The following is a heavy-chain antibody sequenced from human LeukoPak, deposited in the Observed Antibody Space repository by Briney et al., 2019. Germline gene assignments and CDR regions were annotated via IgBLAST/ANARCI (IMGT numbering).Heavy chain of an antibody. CDR3: VRAHFSGGSCDY. CDR2: ISSNGGST. CDR1: GFAFSSYA. V-gene: IGHV3-64*01. J-gene: IGHJ4*02. Sequence: GGSLRLSCAASGFAFSSYAMHWVRQAPGKGLEYVSAISSNGGSTYYANSVKGRFTISRDNSKNTLYLQMGSLRAEDMAVYYCVRAHFSGGSCDYWGQGTLVTVSS. D-gene: IGHD2-15*01.